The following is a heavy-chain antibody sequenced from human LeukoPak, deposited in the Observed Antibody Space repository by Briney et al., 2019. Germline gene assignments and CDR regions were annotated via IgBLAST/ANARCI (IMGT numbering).Heavy chain of an antibody. CDR1: GYSFTSYW. J-gene: IGHJ6*03. V-gene: IGHV5-51*01. CDR2: IYPGDSDT. D-gene: IGHD2-2*01. CDR3: ARVYENCSSTSCYLDYYYYYYMDV. Sequence: GESLKISCKGSGYSFTSYWIGWVRQMPGKGLEWMGTIYPGDSDTRYSPSFQGQVTISADKSISTAYPQWSSLKASDTAMYYCARVYENCSSTSCYLDYYYYYYMDVWGKGTTVTVSS.